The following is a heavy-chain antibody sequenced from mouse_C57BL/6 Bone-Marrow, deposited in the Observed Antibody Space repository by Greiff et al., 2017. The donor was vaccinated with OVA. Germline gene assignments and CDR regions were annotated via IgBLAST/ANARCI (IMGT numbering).Heavy chain of an antibody. V-gene: IGHV3-6*01. CDR3: ARDRGYGTPFAY. CDR1: GYSITSGYY. CDR2: ISYDGSN. J-gene: IGHJ3*01. D-gene: IGHD1-1*01. Sequence: DVQLQESGPGLVKPSQSLSLTCSVTGYSITSGYYWNWIRQFPGNKLEWMGYISYDGSNNYNPSLKNRISITRDTSKNQFFLKLNSVTTEDTATYYCARDRGYGTPFAYWGQGTLVTVSA.